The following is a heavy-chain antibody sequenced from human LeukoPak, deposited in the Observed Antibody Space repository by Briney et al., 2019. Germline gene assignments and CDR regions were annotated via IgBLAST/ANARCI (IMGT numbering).Heavy chain of an antibody. Sequence: GGSLRLSCAASGFTFSSYSMMWVRQAPGKGLEWVSYISSSSTTIHYADSVKGRFTISRDNAKNSVDLQMNSLRGEDTAVYYCARGHWWLEAWGQGTLVTVSS. J-gene: IGHJ4*02. CDR2: ISSSSTTI. CDR1: GFTFSSYS. CDR3: ARGHWWLEA. V-gene: IGHV3-48*04. D-gene: IGHD2-8*02.